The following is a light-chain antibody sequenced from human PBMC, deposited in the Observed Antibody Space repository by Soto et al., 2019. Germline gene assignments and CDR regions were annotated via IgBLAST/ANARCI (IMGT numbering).Light chain of an antibody. J-gene: IGKJ4*01. CDR3: QQLNSYPLT. CDR1: QGISSY. V-gene: IGKV1-9*01. CDR2: AAS. Sequence: IQLTQSPSFLSASVGDRVTITCRASQGISSYLAWYQQKPGKAPKLLIYAASTLQSGVPSRFSGSGSGTEFTLTISILQPEDFATYYCQQLNSYPLTFGGGTKVDIK.